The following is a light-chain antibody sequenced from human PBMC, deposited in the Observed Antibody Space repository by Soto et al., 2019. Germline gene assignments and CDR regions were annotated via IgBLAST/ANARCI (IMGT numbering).Light chain of an antibody. CDR1: EDISDS. CDR3: QQYVTVPLT. J-gene: IGKJ4*01. V-gene: IGKV1-33*01. CDR2: GAS. Sequence: DIQMTQSPPSLSASVGDRVTITCQASEDISDSLNWYQQKPRQAPKLLISGASSLERGVPSRFRGSGSETDFTFTISSLQPEDIATYYCQQYVTVPLTFGGGTKVDIK.